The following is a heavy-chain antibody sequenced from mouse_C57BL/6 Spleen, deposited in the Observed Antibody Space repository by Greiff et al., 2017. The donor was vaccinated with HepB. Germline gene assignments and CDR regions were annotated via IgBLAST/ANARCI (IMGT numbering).Heavy chain of an antibody. Sequence: EVKLMESGGGLVKPGGSLKLSCAASGFTFSSYAMSWVRQTPEKRLEWVATISDGGSYTYYPDNVKGRFTITIDNAKNNLYLQMSHLNSEDTAMYDCARDRGYGSGYDSMDYWGQGTSVTVSS. V-gene: IGHV5-4*01. J-gene: IGHJ4*01. CDR3: ARDRGYGSGYDSMDY. CDR2: ISDGGSYT. D-gene: IGHD1-1*01. CDR1: GFTFSSYA.